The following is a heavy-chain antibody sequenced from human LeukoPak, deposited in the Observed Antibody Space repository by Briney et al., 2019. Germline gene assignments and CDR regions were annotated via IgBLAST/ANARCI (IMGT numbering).Heavy chain of an antibody. CDR3: ARADDLDAFDM. CDR1: GFTFSSYA. CDR2: ISDDGSNK. V-gene: IGHV3-30*04. Sequence: GGSLRLSCAASGFTFSSYAMHWVRQAPGKGLEWVAVISDDGSNKYYADSVKGRFTISRDNSKNTLYLQMNSLRAEDTAVYYCARADDLDAFDMWGQGTMVTVSS. J-gene: IGHJ3*02.